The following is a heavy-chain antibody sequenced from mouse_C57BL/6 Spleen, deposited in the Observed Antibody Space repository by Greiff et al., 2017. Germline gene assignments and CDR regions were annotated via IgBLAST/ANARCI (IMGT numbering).Heavy chain of an antibody. CDR2: ISYDGSN. V-gene: IGHV3-6*01. CDR3: ARRDYDYDGYFDY. CDR1: GYSITSGYY. J-gene: IGHJ2*01. D-gene: IGHD2-4*01. Sequence: EVQLVESGPGLVKPSQSLSLTCSVTGYSITSGYYWNWIRQFPGNKLEWMGYISYDGSNNYNPSLKNRISITRDTSKNQFFLKLNSVTTEDTATYYCARRDYDYDGYFDYWGQGTTLTVSS.